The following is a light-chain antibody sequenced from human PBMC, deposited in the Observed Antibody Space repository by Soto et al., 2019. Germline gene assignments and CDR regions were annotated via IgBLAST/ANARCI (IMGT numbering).Light chain of an antibody. CDR3: QQYGGSPFT. CDR1: QDISRW. V-gene: IGKV1-5*01. Sequence: DIQMTQSPSTLSASVGDKITITCRASQDISRWLAWYQQKPGEAPKLLISDASNLGSGVPSRFSGSGSGTDFTLTISSLKPDDFATYYCQQYGGSPFTFGPGTKVDIK. J-gene: IGKJ3*01. CDR2: DAS.